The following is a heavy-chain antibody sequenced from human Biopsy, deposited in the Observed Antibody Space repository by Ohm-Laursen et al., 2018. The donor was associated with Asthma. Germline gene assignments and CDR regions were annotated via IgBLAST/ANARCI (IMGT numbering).Heavy chain of an antibody. D-gene: IGHD6-19*01. J-gene: IGHJ4*02. CDR1: GFSFFTYG. CDR3: ARGGYCSGVTCFPFDR. CDR2: ISDGGHST. Sequence: SLRLSCAASGFSFFTYGMSWVRRAPGKGLEWVAVISDGGHSTNYADSVRGRFTVSRDDSRDTLYLHLNSLTAEDTAVYFCARGGYCSGVTCFPFDRWGQGTLVSVSS. V-gene: IGHV3-23*01.